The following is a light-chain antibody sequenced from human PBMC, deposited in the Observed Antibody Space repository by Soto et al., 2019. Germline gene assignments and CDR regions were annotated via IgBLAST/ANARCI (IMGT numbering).Light chain of an antibody. CDR2: DAS. V-gene: IGLV2-14*01. CDR1: SSDVGGYNY. J-gene: IGLJ2*01. Sequence: QPVLTQPASVSGSPGQSITISCTGTSSDVGGYNYVSWYQQHPGKAPKLIIYDASNRPSGVSKRCSGSKSGNTASLTISGLQAEDEADYYCSSYTRSDTGVFGGGTELTVL. CDR3: SSYTRSDTGV.